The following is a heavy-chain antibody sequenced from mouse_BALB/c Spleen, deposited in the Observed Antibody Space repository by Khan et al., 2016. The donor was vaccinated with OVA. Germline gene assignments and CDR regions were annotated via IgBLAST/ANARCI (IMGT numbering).Heavy chain of an antibody. CDR2: IHYSGST. CDR3: ARRSV. V-gene: IGHV3-2*02. CDR1: GYSITSDYA. Sequence: EVQLQESGPGLVKPSQSLTLTCTVTGYSITSDYAWNWIWQFPGSKLEWMGYIHYSGSTSYNPSLKSRISITRDTSKNQFFLQLNSVTTEDTATYYCARRSVWGAGTTVTVSS. J-gene: IGHJ1*01.